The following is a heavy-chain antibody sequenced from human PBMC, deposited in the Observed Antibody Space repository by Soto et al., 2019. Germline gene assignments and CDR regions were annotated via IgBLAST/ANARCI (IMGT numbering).Heavy chain of an antibody. CDR1: GFSFSDYY. CDR3: AKVLKAVAGTYDY. V-gene: IGHV3-11*01. Sequence: QVQLVESGGGLVKPGGSLRLSCGSSGFSFSDYYMSWMRQAPGKGLEWVSLISGSGSTAHYADSVKGRFTVSRDNAKNSLYLQMNSLRAEDTAVYYCAKVLKAVAGTYDYWGQGTLVTVSS. D-gene: IGHD6-19*01. J-gene: IGHJ4*02. CDR2: ISGSGSTA.